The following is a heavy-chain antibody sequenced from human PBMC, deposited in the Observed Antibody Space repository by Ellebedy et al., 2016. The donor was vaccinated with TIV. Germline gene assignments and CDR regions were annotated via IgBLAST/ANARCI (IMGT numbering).Heavy chain of an antibody. CDR1: GGTISSTNYY. Sequence: SETLSLTXNVSGGTISSTNYYWGWIRQSPEKGLEWIGSIYHSGSTYYNPSLKSRHTISLDTTKNQFSLRLDSVTAADTAVYYCASSPSGYEIPYWGQGTLVTVSS. D-gene: IGHD5-12*01. J-gene: IGHJ4*02. V-gene: IGHV4-39*07. CDR2: IYHSGST. CDR3: ASSPSGYEIPY.